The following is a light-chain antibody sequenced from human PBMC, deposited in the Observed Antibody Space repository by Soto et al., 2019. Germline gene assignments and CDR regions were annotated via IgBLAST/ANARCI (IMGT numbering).Light chain of an antibody. CDR3: QEYNTYSYT. Sequence: DIQMTQSPSTLSASVGDRVTITCRASQSISTWLAWYQQKPGTAPKLLISKASSLESGVPSRFSGSGSGTEFTLTVSSLQPDDFATYYCQEYNTYSYTFGQGTKLEIK. CDR1: QSISTW. CDR2: KAS. J-gene: IGKJ2*01. V-gene: IGKV1-5*03.